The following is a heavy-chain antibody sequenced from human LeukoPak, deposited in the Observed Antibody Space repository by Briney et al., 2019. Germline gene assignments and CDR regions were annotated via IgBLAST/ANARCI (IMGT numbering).Heavy chain of an antibody. CDR1: GGSISSDYY. J-gene: IGHJ1*01. V-gene: IGHV4-30-4*01. Sequence: PSETLSLTCTVSGGSISSDYYWSWIRQPPGQGLEWIGYIYYSGSTYYNPSLKSRVTISVDTSKNQFSLRLSSVTVADTAVYYCASLSVIPYFDWLGPRPPQYFQHWGQGTLVTVSS. CDR3: ASLSVIPYFDWLGPRPPQYFQH. CDR2: IYYSGST. D-gene: IGHD3-9*01.